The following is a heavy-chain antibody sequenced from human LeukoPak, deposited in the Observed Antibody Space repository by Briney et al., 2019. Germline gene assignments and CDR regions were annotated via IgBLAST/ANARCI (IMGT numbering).Heavy chain of an antibody. J-gene: IGHJ4*02. CDR2: INPNSGGT. CDR3: ARDSRVTNGDY. D-gene: IGHD3-10*01. V-gene: IGHV1-2*02. Sequence: ASVKVSCEASGYTFTGYYLHWVRQAPGQGLEWMGFINPNSGGTSYAQKFQGRVTMTRDTSITTANMELSRLTSDDTAVYYCARDSRVTNGDYWGQGTLVTVSS. CDR1: GYTFTGYY.